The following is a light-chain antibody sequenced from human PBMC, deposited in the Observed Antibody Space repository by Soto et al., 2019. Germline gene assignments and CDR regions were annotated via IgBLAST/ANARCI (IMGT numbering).Light chain of an antibody. CDR1: QSVTSSY. J-gene: IGKJ5*01. CDR2: GAS. CDR3: QQYNKWPQT. V-gene: IGKV3-15*01. Sequence: EMVLTQFPGTLSLSPGERATLSCRASQSVTSSYLAWYQQKPGQAPRLLTHGASNRATGIPARFSGVGSGTEFTLTISNLQSEDFAVYYCQQYNKWPQTFAQRTRLAIK.